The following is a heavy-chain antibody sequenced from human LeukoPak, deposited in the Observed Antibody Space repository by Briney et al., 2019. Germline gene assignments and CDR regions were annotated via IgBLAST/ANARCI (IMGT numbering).Heavy chain of an antibody. CDR1: GFIFRNYA. V-gene: IGHV3-23*01. CDR2: IGGSGSNT. D-gene: IGHD3-10*01. J-gene: IGHJ4*02. CDR3: AKQELLWFGPIDY. Sequence: PGGSLRLSCAASGFIFRNYAMSWVRQSPGKWLEWVSSIGGSGSNTYSADSVKGRFPISRDNFKNTLDLQMSSLRAEDTAVYYCAKQELLWFGPIDYWGQGTLVTVSS.